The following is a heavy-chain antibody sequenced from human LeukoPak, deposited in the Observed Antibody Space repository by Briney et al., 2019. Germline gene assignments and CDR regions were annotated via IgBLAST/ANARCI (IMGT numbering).Heavy chain of an antibody. Sequence: PSETLSLTCSVSGYSVSSGYYWGWIRQPPGKGLEWIGTIFHSGSTYYNPSLKSRVTISVDTSKHRFSLKLSSVTAADTAVYYCARDSSYPPNMPDYYYYYVDAWGKGTTVTVSS. CDR2: IFHSGST. V-gene: IGHV4-38-2*02. J-gene: IGHJ6*03. D-gene: IGHD2-2*01. CDR1: GYSVSSGYY. CDR3: ARDSSYPPNMPDYYYYYVDA.